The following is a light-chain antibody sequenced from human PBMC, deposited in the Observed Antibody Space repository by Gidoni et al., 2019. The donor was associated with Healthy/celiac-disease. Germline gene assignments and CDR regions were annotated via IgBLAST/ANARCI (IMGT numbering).Light chain of an antibody. CDR2: AAS. J-gene: IGKJ3*01. V-gene: IGKV1-39*01. Sequence: DIQMTQSPSSLSASVGDRVTISCRASQSITSYLNWYQQKPGEAPKRLIYAASRLQRGGPSRFSGSGFGTDFTLTISSLQREDFATYYCQQSYTTFFTFGPGTKVEIK. CDR3: QQSYTTFFT. CDR1: QSITSY.